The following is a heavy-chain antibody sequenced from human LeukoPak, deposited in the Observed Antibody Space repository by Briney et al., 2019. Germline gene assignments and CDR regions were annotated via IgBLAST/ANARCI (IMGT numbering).Heavy chain of an antibody. CDR1: GFTFSDHS. V-gene: IGHV3-21*01. D-gene: IGHD2-15*01. CDR2: IYGDSSNT. J-gene: IGHJ4*02. CDR3: VRDGVSWSRDY. Sequence: GGSLRLSGGASGFTFSDHSMDWVRQAPGEGLERDASIYGDSSNTPYADSVKGRFTIYRDNGRNSLYVQMHGLRAEDTALYYCVRDGVSWSRDYWGQGTLVTVA.